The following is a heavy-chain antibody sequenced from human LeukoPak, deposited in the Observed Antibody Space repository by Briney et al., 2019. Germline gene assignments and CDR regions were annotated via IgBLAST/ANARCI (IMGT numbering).Heavy chain of an antibody. D-gene: IGHD3-10*01. CDR1: GFTLSSYA. CDR2: ISGSGGGT. V-gene: IGHV3-23*01. CDR3: AKNSWRMVRGDYFEY. Sequence: GGSLRLSCAASGFTLSSYAMSWVRQTPGKGLEWVSSISGSGGGTFYANSVKGRFTISRDNSKNTLYLQMNSLRAEDTAIYSCAKNSWRMVRGDYFEYWGQGTLVTVSS. J-gene: IGHJ4*02.